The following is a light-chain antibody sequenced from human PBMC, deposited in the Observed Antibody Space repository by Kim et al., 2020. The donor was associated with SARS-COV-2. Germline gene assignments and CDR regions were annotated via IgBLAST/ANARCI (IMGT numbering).Light chain of an antibody. J-gene: IGKJ5*01. Sequence: ASVGDRVTITCQASQGITKYLSWYQQKPGKAPKLLIYDASNLESGVPSRYSGGGYGTDFTFTISSLQPEDFATYYCQQYAILPITFGPGTRLEIK. CDR1: QGITKY. CDR3: QQYAILPIT. CDR2: DAS. V-gene: IGKV1-33*01.